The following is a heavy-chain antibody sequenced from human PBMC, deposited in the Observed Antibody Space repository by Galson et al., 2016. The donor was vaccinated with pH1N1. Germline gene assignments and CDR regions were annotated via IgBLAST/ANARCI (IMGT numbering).Heavy chain of an antibody. V-gene: IGHV6-1*01. D-gene: IGHD6-13*01. J-gene: IGHJ4*02. Sequence: CAISGDSVSSNSPAWNWIRQSPSRGLEWLGRTYYRSKWYNDYAVSVKSRITINPDTSKNQFSLQLNSVTPEDTAVYYCARDGIAAAGIRRDQYYFDYWGQGTLVTVSS. CDR2: TYYRSKWYN. CDR1: GDSVSSNSPA. CDR3: ARDGIAAAGIRRDQYYFDY.